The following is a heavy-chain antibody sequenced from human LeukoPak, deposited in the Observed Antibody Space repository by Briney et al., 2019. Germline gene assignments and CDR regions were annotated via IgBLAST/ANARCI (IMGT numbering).Heavy chain of an antibody. D-gene: IGHD1-26*01. V-gene: IGHV1-2*02. J-gene: IGHJ4*02. CDR3: ARARRCIVGPTGYFDF. Sequence: ASVKVSCKASGYAITDYFLHWVRQAPGQGLEWMGWINPNSGGTIYAQKFQGRVTMTRDSSINTAYMELNRLKSDDTAVYYCARARRCIVGPTGYFDFWGQGTLVTVSS. CDR2: INPNSGGT. CDR1: GYAITDYF.